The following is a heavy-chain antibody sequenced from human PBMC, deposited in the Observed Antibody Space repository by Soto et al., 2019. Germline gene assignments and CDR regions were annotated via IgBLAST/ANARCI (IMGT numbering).Heavy chain of an antibody. J-gene: IGHJ4*02. D-gene: IGHD3-3*01. V-gene: IGHV4-31*03. CDR1: GGPISSGGYY. CDR3: ARVSDPLYYDFWSGYYSGPFDY. Sequence: SQMMSLTCTVSGGPISSGGYYWSWIRQHPGKGLEWIGYIYYSGSTYYNPSLKSRVTISVDTSKNQFSLKLSSVTAADTAVYYCARVSDPLYYDFWSGYYSGPFDYWGQGTLVTVSS. CDR2: IYYSGST.